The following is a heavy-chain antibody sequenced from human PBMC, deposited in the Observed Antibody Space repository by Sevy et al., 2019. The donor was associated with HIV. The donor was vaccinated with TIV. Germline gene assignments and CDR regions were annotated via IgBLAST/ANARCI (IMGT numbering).Heavy chain of an antibody. Sequence: GGYLRLSWAASGFTFGSYWMTWVRQAPGKGLEWVANIKEDGSGRFYVDSVRGRFTVSRDNAKKTLYLQMNNLRGEDTALYYCARLYNSSSGRGLDNWGQGALVTVSS. CDR1: GFTFGSYW. CDR3: ARLYNSSSGRGLDN. J-gene: IGHJ4*02. V-gene: IGHV3-7*01. CDR2: IKEDGSGR. D-gene: IGHD3-10*01.